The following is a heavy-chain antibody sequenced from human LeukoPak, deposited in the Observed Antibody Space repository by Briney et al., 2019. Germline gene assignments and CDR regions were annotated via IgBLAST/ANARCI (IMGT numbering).Heavy chain of an antibody. V-gene: IGHV3-21*01. CDR2: ISSSSSYI. J-gene: IGHJ4*02. CDR1: GLTFSSYS. CDR3: ARDSRMVRGTSDY. D-gene: IGHD3-10*01. Sequence: SGGSLRLSCAASGLTFSSYSMNWVRQAPGKGLEWVSSISSSSSYIYYADSVKGRFTISRDNAKNSLYLQMNSLRAEDTAVYYCARDSRMVRGTSDYWGQGTLVTVSS.